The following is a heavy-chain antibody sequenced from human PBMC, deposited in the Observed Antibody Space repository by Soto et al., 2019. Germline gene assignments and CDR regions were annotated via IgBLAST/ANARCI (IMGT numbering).Heavy chain of an antibody. J-gene: IGHJ4*02. Sequence: QVQLQESGPGLVKPSQTLSLTCTVSGGSISSGGYYWSWIRQHPGKGLEWIGYIYYSGSTYYNPSLNSRGTXXVXTXXNQFSLNLSSVTAADTAVYYCESVIRILWCGEFDYWGQGTLVTVSS. CDR1: GGSISSGGYY. D-gene: IGHD3-10*01. V-gene: IGHV4-31*03. CDR3: ESVIRILWCGEFDY. CDR2: IYYSGST.